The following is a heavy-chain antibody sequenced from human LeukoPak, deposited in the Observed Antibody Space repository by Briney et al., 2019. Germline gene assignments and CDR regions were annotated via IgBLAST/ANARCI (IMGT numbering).Heavy chain of an antibody. CDR1: EFTFSYYN. CDR2: ITSTGSYT. V-gene: IGHV3-21*01. Sequence: PGGSLRLSCAASEFTFSYYNLNWVRQAPGKGLEWVSSITSTGSYTFYADSVKGRFTISRDNAKNSLYLQMNSLRAEDTAVYYCARSDVTCSSTSCYGVYYYYYYMDVWGKGTTVTISS. CDR3: ARSDVTCSSTSCYGVYYYYYYMDV. J-gene: IGHJ6*03. D-gene: IGHD2-2*01.